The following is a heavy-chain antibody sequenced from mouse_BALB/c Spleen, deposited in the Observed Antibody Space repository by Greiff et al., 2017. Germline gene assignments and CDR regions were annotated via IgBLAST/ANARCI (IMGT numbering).Heavy chain of an antibody. CDR1: GYTFTSYT. J-gene: IGHJ3*01. Sequence: QVQLKESGAELARPGASVKMSCKASGYTFTSYTMHWVKQRPGQGLEWIGYINPSSGYTNYNQKFKAKATLTADKSSSTAYMQLSSLTSEDSAVYYCARSGYGNPAYWGQGTPVTVSA. CDR3: ARSGYGNPAY. V-gene: IGHV1-4*01. CDR2: INPSSGYT. D-gene: IGHD2-10*02.